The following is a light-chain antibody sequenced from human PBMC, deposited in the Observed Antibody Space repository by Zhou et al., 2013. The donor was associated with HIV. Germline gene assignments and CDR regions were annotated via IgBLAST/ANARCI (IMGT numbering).Light chain of an antibody. Sequence: DIQMTQSPSSLSASVGDRVTITCRASQSISTYLHWYQQKPGKAPVLLIHAASSLESGVPSRFSGSGSGADFTLTIDSLQPEDCATYYCQQSHTAPATFGQRDERWK. CDR1: QSISTY. CDR3: QQSHTAPAT. J-gene: IGKJ1*01. V-gene: IGKV1-39*01. CDR2: AAS.